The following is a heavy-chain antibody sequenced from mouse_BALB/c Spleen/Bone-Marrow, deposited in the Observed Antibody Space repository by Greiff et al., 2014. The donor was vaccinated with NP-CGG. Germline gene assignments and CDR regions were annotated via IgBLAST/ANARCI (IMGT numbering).Heavy chain of an antibody. D-gene: IGHD1-1*01. V-gene: IGHV14-3*02. Sequence: EVKLMESGAELVKPGASVKLSCTASGFNIKDPYMHWVKQRPEQGLEWIGRIDPANGNTKYDPKSQGKATITADTSSNTAYLQLSSLTSEDTAVYYCAPYYYGRWFTYWGQGTLVTVSA. CDR3: APYYYGRWFTY. CDR2: IDPANGNT. J-gene: IGHJ3*01. CDR1: GFNIKDPY.